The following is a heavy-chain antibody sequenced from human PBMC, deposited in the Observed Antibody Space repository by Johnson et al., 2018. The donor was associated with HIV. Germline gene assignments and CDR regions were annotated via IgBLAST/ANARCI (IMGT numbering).Heavy chain of an antibody. CDR2: IGTIAGDT. D-gene: IGHD6-19*01. Sequence: VQLVESGGGLVQPGGSLRLSCAASGFTFSHYDMHWVRQVTGKGLEWVSAIGTIAGDTFYSASVKGRFTISRENAKDSLYLQMNSLRAGDTAVYYCSRATSGWSLGGAFEIWGQGTMVTVSS. CDR3: SRATSGWSLGGAFEI. V-gene: IGHV3-13*01. CDR1: GFTFSHYD. J-gene: IGHJ3*02.